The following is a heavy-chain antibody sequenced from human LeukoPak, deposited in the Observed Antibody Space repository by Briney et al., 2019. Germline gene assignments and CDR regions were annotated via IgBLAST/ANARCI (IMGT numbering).Heavy chain of an antibody. D-gene: IGHD3-9*01. CDR2: IYYSGNT. CDR1: GDSISTYY. J-gene: IGHJ4*02. CDR3: ARQSDILTGYPIDF. Sequence: PSETLSLTCTASGDSISTYYWGWIRQPPGKGLEWIGNIYYSGNTFYNPSLKSRVTISVDTSKNQFSLKLSSVTAADTAVYYCARQSDILTGYPIDFWGQGDLVTVSS. V-gene: IGHV4-39*01.